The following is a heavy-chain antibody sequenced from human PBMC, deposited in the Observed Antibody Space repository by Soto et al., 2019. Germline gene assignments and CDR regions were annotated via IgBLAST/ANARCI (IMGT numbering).Heavy chain of an antibody. Sequence: EVQLLESGGGLVQPGGSLRLSCASSGFTFSSYAMSWFRQSPGKWLEWVPAISGSGVSTYYADSVKGRFTISRDNPKNTVYLQMNSLRAEDTAVYYCANDRHYYDSSGYPHINYWGQGTLVTVSS. J-gene: IGHJ4*02. D-gene: IGHD3-22*01. CDR2: ISGSGVST. CDR3: ANDRHYYDSSGYPHINY. CDR1: GFTFSSYA. V-gene: IGHV3-23*01.